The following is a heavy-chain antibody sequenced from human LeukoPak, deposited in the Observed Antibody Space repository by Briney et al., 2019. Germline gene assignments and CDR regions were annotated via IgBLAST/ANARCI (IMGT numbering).Heavy chain of an antibody. J-gene: IGHJ4*01. CDR2: VTHSGST. V-gene: IGHV4-34*01. D-gene: IGHD5-24*01. CDR3: ARGRDGYINY. Sequence: PSETLSLTCAVYGASFSGYYWSWIRQPPGKGLEWIGEVTHSGSTNYNPSLKSRVTISVDTSKKQFSLKLTSVTATDTAVYYCARGRDGYINYWGQGTLFTVSS. CDR1: GASFSGYY.